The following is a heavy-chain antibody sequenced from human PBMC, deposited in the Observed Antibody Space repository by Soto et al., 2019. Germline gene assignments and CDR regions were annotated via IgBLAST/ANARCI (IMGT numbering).Heavy chain of an antibody. J-gene: IGHJ4*02. D-gene: IGHD2-21*02. CDR2: ISGGGGSS. V-gene: IGHV3-23*01. CDR3: ARNCGVDCHSVFFY. CDR1: GFTFSNYA. Sequence: EVQLLESGGGLVQPGGSLRLSCAASGFTFSNYAMSWVCQAPGKGLEWVSGISGGGGSSYYADSVKGRFTISRDNSKNTLYLQMNSLRAEDTAVYYCARNCGVDCHSVFFYWGQGTLVIVSS.